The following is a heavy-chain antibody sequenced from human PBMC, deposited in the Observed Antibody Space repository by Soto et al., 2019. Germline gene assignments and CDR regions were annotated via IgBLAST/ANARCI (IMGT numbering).Heavy chain of an antibody. CDR1: GFTFSSYG. CDR3: ARYGGHSLDY. J-gene: IGHJ4*02. CDR2: IWYDGSNK. V-gene: IGHV3-33*01. D-gene: IGHD2-21*02. Sequence: QVPLVESGGGVVQPGRSLRLSCAASGFTFSSYGMHWVRQAPGKGLEWMAVIWYDGSNKYYGDSVKGRFTISIDNSKNTLYLQMNSRRAEDTAVYYCARYGGHSLDYWGQGALVTVSS.